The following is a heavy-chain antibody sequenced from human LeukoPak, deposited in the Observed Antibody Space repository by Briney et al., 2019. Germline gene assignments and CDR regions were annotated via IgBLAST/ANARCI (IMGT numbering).Heavy chain of an antibody. CDR2: FDPEDGET. V-gene: IGHV1-24*01. D-gene: IGHD3-10*01. CDR1: GYTLTDLS. Sequence: GASVKVSCKVSGYTLTDLSMHWVRQTPGKGLEWMGGFDPEDGETIYAQKFQGRVTMTEDTSTDTAYMELSSLRSEDTAVYYCATRREVQGVYQGYWFDPWGQGTLVTVSS. CDR3: ATRREVQGVYQGYWFDP. J-gene: IGHJ5*02.